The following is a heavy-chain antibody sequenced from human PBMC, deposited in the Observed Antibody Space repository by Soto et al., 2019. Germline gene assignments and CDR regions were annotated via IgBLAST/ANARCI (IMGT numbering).Heavy chain of an antibody. CDR2: INVYNGNT. J-gene: IGHJ5*02. CDR3: ARGVGSGSYYNQYNWFDP. CDR1: GYTFTNYG. V-gene: IGHV1-18*01. D-gene: IGHD3-10*01. Sequence: ASVKVSCKASGYTFTNYGISWVRQAPGQGLEWMGWINVYNGNTKYAQKVQGRVTMTTDTSTSTAYMELRSLGSDDTAVYYCARGVGSGSYYNQYNWFDPWGQGTLVTVS.